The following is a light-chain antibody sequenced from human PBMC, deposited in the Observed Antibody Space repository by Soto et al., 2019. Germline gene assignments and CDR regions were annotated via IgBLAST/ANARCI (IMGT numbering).Light chain of an antibody. CDR1: SSNIGSNY. Sequence: QSVLTQPPSASGTPGQRVTISCSGSSSNIGSNYVYWYQQLPGTVPQLLIYRNSERPSGVPDRFSGSKSGTSASLAISGLRSEDEADYYCAAWDDSLSGVGFGGGTQLTVL. CDR2: RNS. J-gene: IGLJ2*01. V-gene: IGLV1-47*01. CDR3: AAWDDSLSGVG.